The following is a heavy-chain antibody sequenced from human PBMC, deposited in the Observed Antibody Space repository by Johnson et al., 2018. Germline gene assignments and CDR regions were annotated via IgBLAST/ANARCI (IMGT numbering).Heavy chain of an antibody. J-gene: IGHJ6*03. V-gene: IGHV3-30*18. CDR1: GFAFIRYD. CDR2: ISYDGCNK. Sequence: QVQLQQSGGGVVQPGRSXRLSCAASGFAFIRYDMHWVRQAPGKGLEWVAVISYDGCNKYDAASVKGRITISRDNSKNMRSLQMNSLRAEDTGVYYCANGYVIEMAKSGVLYLDVWGKGTTVTVS. CDR3: ANGYVIEMAKSGVLYLDV. D-gene: IGHD5-24*01.